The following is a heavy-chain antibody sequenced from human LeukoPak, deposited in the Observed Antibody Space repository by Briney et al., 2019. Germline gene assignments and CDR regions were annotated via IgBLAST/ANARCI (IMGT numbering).Heavy chain of an antibody. CDR2: IGPSDSYT. V-gene: IGHV5-10-1*01. Sequence: GESLKISCKGSGYSFTSYWISWVRQMPGKGLEWMGRIGPSDSYTNYSPSFQGHVTISADKSISTAYLQWSSLKASDTAMYYCARHQQLGYYFDYWGQGTLVTVSS. J-gene: IGHJ4*02. CDR1: GYSFTSYW. D-gene: IGHD6-13*01. CDR3: ARHQQLGYYFDY.